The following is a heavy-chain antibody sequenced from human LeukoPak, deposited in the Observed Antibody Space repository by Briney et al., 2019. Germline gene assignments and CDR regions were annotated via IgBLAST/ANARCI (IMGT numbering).Heavy chain of an antibody. CDR1: GYSLSRGYY. J-gene: IGHJ4*02. D-gene: IGHD3-10*01. Sequence: SETLSLTCGVSGYSLSRGYYWAWIRPPPGKGLEWVGTIYHTGSTYYTPSLGSRVTISVDTSKNEFSLNLNSVTAAGTAVYYCARAGWIITSGIDYWGQGALVTVSS. CDR2: IYHTGST. V-gene: IGHV4-38-2*01. CDR3: ARAGWIITSGIDY.